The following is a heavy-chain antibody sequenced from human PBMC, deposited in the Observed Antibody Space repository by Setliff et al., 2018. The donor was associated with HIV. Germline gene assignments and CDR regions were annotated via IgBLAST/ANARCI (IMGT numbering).Heavy chain of an antibody. CDR2: IYYSGST. CDR1: GDSIGTYF. D-gene: IGHD3-22*01. V-gene: IGHV4-59*04. J-gene: IGHJ4*02. CDR3: ARIWIWVYDSSGYPRSGMKDYFDY. Sequence: SETLSLTCAVSGDSIGTYFWHWLRQPPGKGLEWIGNIYYSGSTYYNPSLRSRVTISVDTSKNQLSLKVTSVTAADTAVYYCARIWIWVYDSSGYPRSGMKDYFDYWGQGILVTVSS.